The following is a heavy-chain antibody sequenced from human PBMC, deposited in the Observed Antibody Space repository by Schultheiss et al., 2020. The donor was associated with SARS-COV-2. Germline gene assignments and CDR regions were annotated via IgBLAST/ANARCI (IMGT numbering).Heavy chain of an antibody. CDR2: IFYSGST. Sequence: SETLSLTCTVSGASISSGTYYWSWIRQHPGKGLEWIGYIFYSGSTYYNPSLKSRVTISVNTSKNQFSLKLSSVTAADTAVYYCARQVVYAMRFDPWGQGTLVTVSS. J-gene: IGHJ5*02. CDR1: GASISSGTYY. V-gene: IGHV4-31*03. CDR3: ARQVVYAMRFDP. D-gene: IGHD2-8*02.